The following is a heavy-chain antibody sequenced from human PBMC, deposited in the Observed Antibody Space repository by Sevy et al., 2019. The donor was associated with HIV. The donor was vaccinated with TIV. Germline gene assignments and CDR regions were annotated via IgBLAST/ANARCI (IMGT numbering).Heavy chain of an antibody. CDR2: ISGSGDST. CDR1: GFTFSSSA. CDR3: AKGPDYGDYVGWIDP. D-gene: IGHD4-17*01. J-gene: IGHJ5*02. V-gene: IGHV3-23*01. Sequence: GGSLRLSCVASGFTFSSSAMSWVRQAPGKGLEWVSTISGSGDSTYFADSVKGRFTISRDNSKNTLYLQVDSLRAEGTAVYYCAKGPDYGDYVGWIDPWGQGTLVTVSS.